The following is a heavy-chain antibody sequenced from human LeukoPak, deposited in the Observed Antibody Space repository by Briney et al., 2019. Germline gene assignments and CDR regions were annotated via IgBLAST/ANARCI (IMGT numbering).Heavy chain of an antibody. D-gene: IGHD5-18*01. Sequence: GASVKVSCKASGYTFSSYDMNWVRQATGQGLEWMGWMNPNSGNTGYAQKFQGRVTMTRNTSIRTAYMELSSLRSEDTAVYYCARGDSTAMAIDYWGQGNPVTVSS. CDR2: MNPNSGNT. CDR3: ARGDSTAMAIDY. J-gene: IGHJ4*02. V-gene: IGHV1-8*01. CDR1: GYTFSSYD.